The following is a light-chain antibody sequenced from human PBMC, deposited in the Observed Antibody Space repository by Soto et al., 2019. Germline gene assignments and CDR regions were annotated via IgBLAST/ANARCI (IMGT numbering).Light chain of an antibody. CDR3: QQYNNWPQT. J-gene: IGKJ1*01. V-gene: IGKV3-15*01. CDR2: GAS. Sequence: VMTQAPATLSVSPGERATLSCRASQTINNNVAWYQLKDGQVPRLVIYGASTRATDIPARFSGSGSGTEFTLTISRLKSEHLEQYHCQQYNNWPQTFGQGTKV. CDR1: QTINNN.